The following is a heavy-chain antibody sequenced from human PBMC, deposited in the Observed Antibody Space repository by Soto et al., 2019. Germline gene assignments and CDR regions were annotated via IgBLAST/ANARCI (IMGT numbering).Heavy chain of an antibody. D-gene: IGHD6-13*01. CDR2: IIPIFGTA. J-gene: IGHJ6*02. Sequence: QVQLVQSGTEVKKPGSSVKVSCKASGGTFSSYAISWVRHAPGQGLEWMGGIIPIFGTANYAQKFQGRVTITADESTSTANMERSSLKSEDTAVHYCARSSSSWYRTPKYYGMDVWGQGTTVTLSS. CDR3: ARSSSSWYRTPKYYGMDV. V-gene: IGHV1-69*01. CDR1: GGTFSSYA.